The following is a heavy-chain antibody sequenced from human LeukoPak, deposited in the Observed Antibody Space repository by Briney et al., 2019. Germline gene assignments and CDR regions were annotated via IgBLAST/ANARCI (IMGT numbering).Heavy chain of an antibody. D-gene: IGHD3-16*02. CDR3: ARPLSPHYYYYYGMDV. CDR2: ISSSGSTI. Sequence: PGGSLRLSCAASGFTFSSYEMNWVRQAPGKGLEWVSYISSSGSTIYYADSVKGRFTISRDNAKNSLYLQMNSLRAEDTAVYYCARPLSPHYYYYYGMDVRGQGTTVTVSS. CDR1: GFTFSSYE. J-gene: IGHJ6*02. V-gene: IGHV3-48*03.